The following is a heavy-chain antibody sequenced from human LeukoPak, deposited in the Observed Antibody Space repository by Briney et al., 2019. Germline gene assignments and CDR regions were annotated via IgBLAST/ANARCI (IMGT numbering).Heavy chain of an antibody. CDR1: GVSISTYS. Sequence: SETLSLTCTVSGVSISTYSWSWIRQPPGKGLEWIGYISYSGSTSYNPSLRGRVTISVDTSKNQFSLKLSSVTAADTAVYYCATDGNFGLWGRGTLVTVSS. J-gene: IGHJ2*01. D-gene: IGHD1-26*01. CDR2: ISYSGST. V-gene: IGHV4-59*01. CDR3: ATDGNFGL.